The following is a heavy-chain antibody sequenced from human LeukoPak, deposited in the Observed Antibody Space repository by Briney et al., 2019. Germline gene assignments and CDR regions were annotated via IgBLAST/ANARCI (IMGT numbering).Heavy chain of an antibody. D-gene: IGHD1-26*01. CDR3: ARLVGGTVDY. CDR1: GYNFTSSW. V-gene: IGHV5-10-1*01. Sequence: GESLMISCKGSGYNFTSSWISWVRQMPGKGLEWMGRIDPSDSYTNYSPSFQGHVTISADKSASSAYLQWSSLKASDTAMYYCARLVGGTVDYWGQGTLVTVSS. CDR2: IDPSDSYT. J-gene: IGHJ4*02.